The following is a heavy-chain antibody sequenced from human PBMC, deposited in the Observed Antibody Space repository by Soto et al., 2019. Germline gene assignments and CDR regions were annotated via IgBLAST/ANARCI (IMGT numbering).Heavy chain of an antibody. Sequence: SETLSLTCTVSGGSVSSGSYYWSWIRQPPGKGLEWIGYIYYSGSTNYNPSLKSRVTISVDTSKNQFSLKLSSVTAADTAVYYCARAPNLNWNYVGYYYGRDVWGQGTTVTVSS. J-gene: IGHJ6*02. D-gene: IGHD1-7*01. CDR3: ARAPNLNWNYVGYYYGRDV. CDR2: IYYSGST. V-gene: IGHV4-61*01. CDR1: GGSVSSGSYY.